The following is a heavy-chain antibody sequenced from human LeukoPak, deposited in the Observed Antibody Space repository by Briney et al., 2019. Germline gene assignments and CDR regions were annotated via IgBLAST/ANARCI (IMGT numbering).Heavy chain of an antibody. Sequence: SETLSLTCAVFRGSITNSSCYWGWIRQPPGKGLEWIGEINHSGSTNYNPSLKSRVTISVDTSKNQFSLKLSSVTAADTAVYYCARLRTAAAGKVRWFDPWGQGTLVTVSS. CDR1: RGSITNSSCY. CDR2: INHSGST. CDR3: ARLRTAAAGKVRWFDP. V-gene: IGHV4-39*07. J-gene: IGHJ5*02. D-gene: IGHD6-13*01.